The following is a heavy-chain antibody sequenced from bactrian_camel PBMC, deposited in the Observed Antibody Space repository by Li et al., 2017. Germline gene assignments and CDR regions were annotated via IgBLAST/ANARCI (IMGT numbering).Heavy chain of an antibody. V-gene: IGHV3S63*01. J-gene: IGHJ6*01. CDR3: AARGPYCYTKLSVRDFTY. CDR2: IATGSGNT. CDR1: GRTYNKWC. D-gene: IGHD2*01. Sequence: HVQLVESGGGSVQAGGSLTLSCEASGRTYNKWCMGWFRQAPGKEREGVARIATGSGNTYYADSVKGRFTISQDNAKNTVYLQMDSLKPEDTAMYYCAARGPYCYTKLSVRDFTYWGQGTQVTVS.